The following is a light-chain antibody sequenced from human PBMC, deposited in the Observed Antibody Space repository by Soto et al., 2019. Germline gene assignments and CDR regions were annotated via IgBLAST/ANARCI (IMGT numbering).Light chain of an antibody. CDR2: AAS. CDR1: QTISTY. V-gene: IGKV1-39*01. J-gene: IGKJ4*01. Sequence: DIQMTQSPSSLSASVGDRVTITCRANQTISTYLNWFQQKPGKAPKLLIYAASSLQSGVPSRFSGSGSGPDFTLTIRSLQPEDLATYYCQQTYTKPITFGGGVKVEI. CDR3: QQTYTKPIT.